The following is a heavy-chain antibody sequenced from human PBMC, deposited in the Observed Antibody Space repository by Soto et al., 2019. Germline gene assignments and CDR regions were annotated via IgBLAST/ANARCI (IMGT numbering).Heavy chain of an antibody. J-gene: IGHJ4*02. Sequence: EVQLVESGGGLVQPGGSLRLSCAASGFIFSSYSMNWVRQAPGKGLEWVAHISSSSSTIKYADSVKGRFTISRHNAKNSLYLQMNRLRDEDTAVYYCARFAWDLLGVDYWGQGTLVTVSS. V-gene: IGHV3-48*02. D-gene: IGHD1-26*01. CDR3: ARFAWDLLGVDY. CDR2: ISSSSSTI. CDR1: GFIFSSYS.